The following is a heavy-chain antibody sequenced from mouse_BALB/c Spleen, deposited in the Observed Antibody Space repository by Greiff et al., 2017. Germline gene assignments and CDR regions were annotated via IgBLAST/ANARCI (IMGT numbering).Heavy chain of an antibody. J-gene: IGHJ2*01. CDR2: ISYDGSN. Sequence: EVQVVESGPGLVKPSQSLSLTCSVTGYSITSGYYWNWIRQFPGNKLEWMGYISYDGSNNYNPSLKNRISITRDTSKNQFFLKLNSVTTEDTATYYCARADGYYDYWGQGTTLTVSS. CDR1: GYSITSGYY. D-gene: IGHD2-3*01. V-gene: IGHV3-6*02. CDR3: ARADGYYDY.